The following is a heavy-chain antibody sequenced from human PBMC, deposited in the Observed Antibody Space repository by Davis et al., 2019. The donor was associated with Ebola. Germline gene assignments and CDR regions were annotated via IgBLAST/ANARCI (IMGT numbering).Heavy chain of an antibody. J-gene: IGHJ6*03. V-gene: IGHV5-10-1*01. CDR3: ARRAVAGTYYYYYYMDV. D-gene: IGHD6-19*01. CDR2: IDPSDSYT. CDR1: GYSFTSYW. Sequence: GESLKISCKGSGYSFTSYWISWVRQMPGKGLEWMGRIDPSDSYTNYSPSFQGHVTISADKSISTAYLQWSSLKASDTAMYYCARRAVAGTYYYYYYMDVWGKGTTVTVSS.